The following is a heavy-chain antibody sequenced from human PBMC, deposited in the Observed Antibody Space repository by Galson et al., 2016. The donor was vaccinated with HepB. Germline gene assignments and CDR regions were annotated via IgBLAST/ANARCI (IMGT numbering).Heavy chain of an antibody. CDR3: AKNDILAGYSAFDY. D-gene: IGHD3-9*01. V-gene: IGHV3-30*18. CDR2: VSYDGRNK. CDR1: GFAFSNYA. J-gene: IGHJ4*02. Sequence: SLRLSCAASGFAFSNYAMHWVRQAPGKGLEWVAAVSYDGRNKYYADSVKGRFTISRDNSKNTVYLQMNRLRVEDTAVYYCAKNDILAGYSAFDYWGQGTLFSVSS.